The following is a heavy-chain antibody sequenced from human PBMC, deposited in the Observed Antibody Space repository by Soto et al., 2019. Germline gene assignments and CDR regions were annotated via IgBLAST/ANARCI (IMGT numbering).Heavy chain of an antibody. D-gene: IGHD3-10*01. CDR1: GGTFSSYA. CDR2: IIPIFGTA. V-gene: IGHV1-69*13. Sequence: SVKVSCKASGGTFSSYAISWVRQAPGQGLEWMGGIIPIFGTANYAQKFQGRVTITADESTSTAYMELSSLRSEDTAVYYCARDYYGSGSYYNWFDPWGQGTLVTVSS. CDR3: ARDYYGSGSYYNWFDP. J-gene: IGHJ5*02.